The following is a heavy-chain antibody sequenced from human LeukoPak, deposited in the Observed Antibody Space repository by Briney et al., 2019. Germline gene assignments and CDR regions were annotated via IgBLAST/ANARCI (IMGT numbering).Heavy chain of an antibody. Sequence: GGSLRLSCAASGFTFSSYGMHWVRQAPGKGLEWVAVISYDGSNKYYADSVKGRFTISRDNSKNTLYLLMNSLRAEDTAVYYCARDRYGDYGDFDYWGQGTLVTVSS. CDR3: ARDRYGDYGDFDY. D-gene: IGHD4-17*01. CDR1: GFTFSSYG. CDR2: ISYDGSNK. J-gene: IGHJ4*02. V-gene: IGHV3-30*03.